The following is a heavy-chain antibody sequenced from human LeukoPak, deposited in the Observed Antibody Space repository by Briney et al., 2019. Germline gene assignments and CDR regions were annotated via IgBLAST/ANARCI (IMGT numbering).Heavy chain of an antibody. CDR3: VRESIAVAGTSPYNWFDP. J-gene: IGHJ5*02. CDR1: GGSISSYY. V-gene: IGHV4-59*01. Sequence: SETLSLTCTVSGGSISSYYWSWIRQPPGKGLEWIGYIYYSGSTNYNPSLKSRVTISVDTSKNQFSLKLSSVTAADTAVYYCVRESIAVAGTSPYNWFDPWGQGTLVTVSS. D-gene: IGHD6-19*01. CDR2: IYYSGST.